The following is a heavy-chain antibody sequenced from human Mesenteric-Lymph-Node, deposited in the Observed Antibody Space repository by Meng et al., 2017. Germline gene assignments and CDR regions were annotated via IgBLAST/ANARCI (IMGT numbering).Heavy chain of an antibody. D-gene: IGHD6-19*01. CDR1: GGSISSSSHY. J-gene: IGHJ4*02. V-gene: IGHV4-39*07. Sequence: GSLRLSCTVSGGSISSSSHYWGWIRQSPEKGLEWISTIYYSGSTYYNPSLKSRVTISMDMSKNQFSLKLSSVTAADTAVYYCARALSGWYYFHFWGQGTLVTVSS. CDR3: ARALSGWYYFHF. CDR2: IYYSGST.